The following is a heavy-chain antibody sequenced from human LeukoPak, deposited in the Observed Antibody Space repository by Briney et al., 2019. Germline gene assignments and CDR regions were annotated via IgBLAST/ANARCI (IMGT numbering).Heavy chain of an antibody. D-gene: IGHD4-17*01. CDR3: AAGDYGDYGFFDY. J-gene: IGHJ4*02. CDR1: GFTFSNYG. CDR2: IIPSGVTT. V-gene: IGHV3-23*01. Sequence: GGSLRLSCATSGFTFSNYGMDWVRHAPGKGLEWVSGIIPSGVTTYYADSVKGRFAISRDNSKNTVYLQMNSLRAEDTAVYYCAAGDYGDYGFFDYWGQGTLVTVSS.